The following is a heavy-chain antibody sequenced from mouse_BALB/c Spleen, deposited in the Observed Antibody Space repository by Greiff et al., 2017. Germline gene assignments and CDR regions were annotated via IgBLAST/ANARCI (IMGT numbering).Heavy chain of an antibody. V-gene: IGHV1-15*01. CDR1: GYTFTDYE. Sequence: VKLQESGAELVRPGASVTLSCKASGYTFTDYEMHWVKQTPVHGLEWIGAIDPETGGTAYNQKFKGKATLTADKSSSTAYMELRSLTSEDSAVYYCTRGGWLPHYYAMDYWGQGTSVTVSS. D-gene: IGHD2-2*01. CDR2: IDPETGGT. CDR3: TRGGWLPHYYAMDY. J-gene: IGHJ4*01.